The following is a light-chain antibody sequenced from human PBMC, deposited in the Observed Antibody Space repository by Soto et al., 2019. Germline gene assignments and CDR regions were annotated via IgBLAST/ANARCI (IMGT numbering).Light chain of an antibody. Sequence: DIQMTQSPSFMSASVRDRVNLTRKASQDINKNLIWYQQKPGKAPKLLIYDASDLETGVPSRFSGSGSGTGFTFTISSLQPEDLAVYYCQKYNNWPPWTVGSGNKVDIK. CDR2: DAS. CDR3: QKYNNWPPWT. CDR1: QDINKN. J-gene: IGKJ1*01. V-gene: IGKV1-33*01.